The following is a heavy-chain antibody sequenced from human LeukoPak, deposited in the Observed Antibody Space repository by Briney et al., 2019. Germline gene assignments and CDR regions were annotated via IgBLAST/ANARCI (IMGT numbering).Heavy chain of an antibody. D-gene: IGHD3-10*01. CDR1: GGTFSSYA. Sequence: SVEVSCKASGGTFSSYAISWVRQAPGQGLEWMGGIIPIFGTANYAWKFQGRVTITTDESTSTAYMELSSLRSEDTAVYYCARTSGDTMVRGVRWFDPWGQGTLVTVSS. J-gene: IGHJ5*02. CDR2: IIPIFGTA. CDR3: ARTSGDTMVRGVRWFDP. V-gene: IGHV1-69*05.